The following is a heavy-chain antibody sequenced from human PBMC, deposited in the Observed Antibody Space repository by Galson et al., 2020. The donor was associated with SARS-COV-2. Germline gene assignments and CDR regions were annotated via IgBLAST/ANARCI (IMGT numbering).Heavy chain of an antibody. D-gene: IGHD3-22*01. V-gene: IGHV4-38-2*01. CDR1: RYSISTTNY. CDR3: ARQGVNMVVVVTGPGWCVGL. CDR2: IYPNGRT. Sequence: SQTLSLTCAVSRYSISTTNYSGWVRHPPGKGLDWIGSIYPNGRTYYNTTLKSRVTISVDTSKHQSSLRLDSVTAAHTALYYCARQGVNMVVVVTGPGWCVGLWGRGTVVTVSS. J-gene: IGHJ2*01.